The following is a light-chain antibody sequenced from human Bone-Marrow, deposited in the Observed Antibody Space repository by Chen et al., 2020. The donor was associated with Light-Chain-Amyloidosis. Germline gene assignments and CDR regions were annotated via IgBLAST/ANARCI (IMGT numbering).Light chain of an antibody. Sequence: EIVLTQSPGALSLSPGERVTISCRASQTINKNYLAWYQQKPGQAPRLLIFGASSRASGDPDRFGGSGSGTAFTLSISRLEPEDVGVYHCQQYSTAPWTFGQGT. CDR2: GAS. V-gene: IGKV3-20*01. J-gene: IGKJ2*01. CDR1: QTINKNY. CDR3: QQYSTAPWT.